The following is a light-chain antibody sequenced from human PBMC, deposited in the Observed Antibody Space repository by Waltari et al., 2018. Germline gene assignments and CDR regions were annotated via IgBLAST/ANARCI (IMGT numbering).Light chain of an antibody. J-gene: IGKJ5*01. Sequence: DIQMTQSPSFVSASVGDRVTITCRASLNIRTWVTWYQQKPGKAPKLLIYAASSLHSGVPSRFSGSGSGTDFTLTISSLQPEDFATYYCQQGNSFPLTFGQGTRLEIK. CDR2: AAS. CDR1: LNIRTW. CDR3: QQGNSFPLT. V-gene: IGKV1-12*01.